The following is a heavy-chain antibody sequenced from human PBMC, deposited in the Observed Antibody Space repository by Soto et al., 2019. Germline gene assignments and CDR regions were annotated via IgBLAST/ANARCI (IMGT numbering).Heavy chain of an antibody. CDR3: ASVFIIRAVIPKPHFAS. Sequence: SETLSLTCTVSGGSISSGGYYWSWIRQHPGKGLEWIGYIYYSGSTYYNPSLKSRVTISVDTSKNQFSLKLSSVTAADTAVYYFASVFIIRAVIPKPHFASWRQAPLISV. CDR2: IYYSGST. V-gene: IGHV4-31*03. CDR1: GGSISSGGYY. D-gene: IGHD3-10*01. J-gene: IGHJ5*01.